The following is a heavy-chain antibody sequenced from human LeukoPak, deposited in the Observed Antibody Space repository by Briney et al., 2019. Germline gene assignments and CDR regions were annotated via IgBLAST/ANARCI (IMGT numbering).Heavy chain of an antibody. V-gene: IGHV3-30*04. J-gene: IGHJ5*02. Sequence: GGSLRLSCAASGFTFSSYAIHWVRQAPGKGLEWVAVISYDGSNKNYADSVKGRFSISRDNSKNTLYLQMNSLRAENTAVYYCARGSHRIEYRRSAAFDPWGQGTLVTVSS. D-gene: IGHD6-6*01. CDR1: GFTFSSYA. CDR3: ARGSHRIEYRRSAAFDP. CDR2: ISYDGSNK.